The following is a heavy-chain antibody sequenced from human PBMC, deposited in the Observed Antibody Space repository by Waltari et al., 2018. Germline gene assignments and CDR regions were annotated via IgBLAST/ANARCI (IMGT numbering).Heavy chain of an antibody. CDR1: GGSISSYY. CDR3: AREFITGTTTYGMDV. CDR2: IYYSGST. Sequence: QVQLQESGPGLVKPSETLSLTCTVSGGSISSYYWSWIRQPPGKGLEWIGYIYYSGSTNYNPSLKSRVTISVDTSKNQFSLKLSSVTAADTAVYYCAREFITGTTTYGMDVWGQGTTVTVSS. V-gene: IGHV4-59*01. D-gene: IGHD1-7*01. J-gene: IGHJ6*02.